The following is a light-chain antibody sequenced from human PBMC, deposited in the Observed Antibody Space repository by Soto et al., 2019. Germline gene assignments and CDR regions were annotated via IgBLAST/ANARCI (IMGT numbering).Light chain of an antibody. CDR1: QTVSKN. CDR2: GAA. CDR3: QMYNNWVGT. V-gene: IGKV3-15*01. J-gene: IGKJ4*01. Sequence: EIVLTQSPVTLSLSPGEGATLSCTASQTVSKNYLAWYHQKPGQAPRLLIYGAATRATGIPARFSGSGSGTDFTLTINSLQSEDFAVYYCQMYNNWVGTFGGGTKVDIK.